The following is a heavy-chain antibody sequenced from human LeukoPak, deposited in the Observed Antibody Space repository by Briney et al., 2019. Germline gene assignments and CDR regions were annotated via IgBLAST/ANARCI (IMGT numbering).Heavy chain of an antibody. J-gene: IGHJ4*02. Sequence: TGGSLRLSCAASGFTFSSYGMHWVRQAPGKGLEWVAVISYDGSNKYYADSVKGRFTISRDNSKNTLYLQMNSLRAGDTAVYYCAKDLYYDYVWGSSYFDYWGQGTLVTVSS. V-gene: IGHV3-30*18. CDR1: GFTFSSYG. D-gene: IGHD3-16*01. CDR3: AKDLYYDYVWGSSYFDY. CDR2: ISYDGSNK.